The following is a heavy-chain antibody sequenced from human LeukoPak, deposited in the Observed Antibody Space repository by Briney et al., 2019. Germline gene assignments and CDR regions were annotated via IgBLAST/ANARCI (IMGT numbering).Heavy chain of an antibody. Sequence: GGSLRLSCAASGFTFSNYWIHWVRQAPGKGLVWVSRINTDGTYTTYADSVKGRFTISRDNAKNSLYLQMNSLRAEDTAVYYCARAPREWLLGYYFDYWGQGTLVTVST. CDR3: ARAPREWLLGYYFDY. CDR1: GFTFSNYW. V-gene: IGHV3-74*01. D-gene: IGHD3-3*01. CDR2: INTDGTYT. J-gene: IGHJ4*02.